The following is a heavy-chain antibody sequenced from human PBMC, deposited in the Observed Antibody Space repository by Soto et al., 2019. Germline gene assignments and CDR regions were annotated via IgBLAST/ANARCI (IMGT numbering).Heavy chain of an antibody. D-gene: IGHD2-21*02. CDR1: GGTFNKFA. CDR3: ARRYCASDNCPLFYYFVDL. Sequence: SVKVSCKASGGTFNKFAFSWVRQAPGQGFEWMGGIIPVFRSANYAQRFRGRITITADEYTSTVYLYLNDLRSDDTAAYCCARRYCASDNCPLFYYFVDLWGLGTTVTVSS. V-gene: IGHV1-69*13. J-gene: IGHJ6*02. CDR2: IIPVFRSA.